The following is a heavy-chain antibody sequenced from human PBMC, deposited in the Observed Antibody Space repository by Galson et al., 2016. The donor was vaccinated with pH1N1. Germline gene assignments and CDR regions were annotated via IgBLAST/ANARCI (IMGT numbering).Heavy chain of an antibody. CDR2: IHHSGKT. V-gene: IGHV4-59*01. D-gene: IGHD3-16*02. J-gene: IGHJ4*02. CDR1: GDSIGTYY. Sequence: ETLSLPCTVSGDSIGTYYWSWIRQSPGKGPEWIGQIHHSGKTGYNPSLEGRLTMSIDTSKNPFSLRLTYVTAADAAVYSCARYRITSSEGYFDFWGQGTRVTVSS. CDR3: ARYRITSSEGYFDF.